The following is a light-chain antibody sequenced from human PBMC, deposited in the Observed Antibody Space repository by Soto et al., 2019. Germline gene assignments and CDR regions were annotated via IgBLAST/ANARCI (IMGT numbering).Light chain of an antibody. V-gene: IGKV1-17*01. CDR1: QGIRND. CDR3: LHYNRYPCT. CDR2: AAA. J-gene: IGKJ1*01. Sequence: DIQMTQSPSSLSASVGDRVSITCRASQGIRNDLGWYQQKPGKAPQRLIYAAASLHSGGASRCSGSASGTAFTLTISSLPPEDFASYYCLHYNRYPCTVAQGTMV.